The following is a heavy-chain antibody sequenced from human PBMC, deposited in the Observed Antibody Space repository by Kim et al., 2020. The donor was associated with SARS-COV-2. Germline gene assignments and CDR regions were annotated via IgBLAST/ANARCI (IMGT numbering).Heavy chain of an antibody. D-gene: IGHD2-15*01. CDR1: GFTFSSYS. J-gene: IGHJ6*03. CDR2: ISSSSSYI. Sequence: GGSLRLSCAASGFTFSSYSMNWVRQAPGKGLEWVSSISSSSSYIYYADSVKGRFTISRDNAKNSLYLQMNSLRAEDTAVYYCARGASRDWWQHYYYYYMDVWGKGTTVTVSS. CDR3: ARGASRDWWQHYYYYYMDV. V-gene: IGHV3-21*01.